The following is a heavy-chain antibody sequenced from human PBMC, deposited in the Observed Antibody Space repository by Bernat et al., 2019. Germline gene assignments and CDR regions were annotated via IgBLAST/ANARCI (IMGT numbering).Heavy chain of an antibody. CDR1: GFTFSNAW. CDR3: ARDMPPPDQWLPTT. Sequence: EVQLVESGGGLVKPGGSLRLSCAASGFTFSNAWMNWVRQAPGKGLEWLSVLYTNGKTYYADSVKGRFTIYSDSSENTLYLQMNSLRAEDTAVYYCARDMPPPDQWLPTTWGQGTLVTVSS. J-gene: IGHJ4*02. D-gene: IGHD6-19*01. CDR2: LYTNGKT. V-gene: IGHV3-53*01.